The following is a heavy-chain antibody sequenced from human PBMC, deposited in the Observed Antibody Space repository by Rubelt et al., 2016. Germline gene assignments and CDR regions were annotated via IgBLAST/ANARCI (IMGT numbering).Heavy chain of an antibody. CDR3: ARDGGSTGVNNWLDS. V-gene: IGHV3-30*04. CDR2: ISYDRSNE. J-gene: IGHJ5*01. D-gene: IGHD2-2*01. Sequence: VQVLESGGGLVQPGGSLRLSCAASGFSFSTYAMHWVRQAPGKGLEWVAVISYDRSNEYYADSVKGRFTISRDNSMNTVYVQMNSLGTGDTAVFYCARDGGSTGVNNWLDSWGQGTLVIVSS. CDR1: GFSFSTYA.